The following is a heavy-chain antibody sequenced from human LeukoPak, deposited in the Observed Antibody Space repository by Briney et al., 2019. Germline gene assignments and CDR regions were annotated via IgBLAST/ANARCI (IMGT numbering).Heavy chain of an antibody. CDR1: GGSISSSNW. J-gene: IGHJ4*02. D-gene: IGHD3-10*01. CDR3: ARRYGSGSSGTFDY. Sequence: SGTLSLTCAVSGGSISSSNWWSWVRQPPGKGLEWIGEIYHSGSTNYNPSLKSRVTISVDTSKNQFSLKLSSVTAADTAVYYCARRYGSGSSGTFDYWGQGTLVTASS. CDR2: IYHSGST. V-gene: IGHV4-4*02.